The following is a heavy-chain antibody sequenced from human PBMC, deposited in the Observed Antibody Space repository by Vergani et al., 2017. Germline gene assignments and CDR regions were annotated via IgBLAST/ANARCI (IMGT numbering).Heavy chain of an antibody. Sequence: QITLKESGPTLVKPTQTLTLTCTFSGFSLSTSGVGVGWIRQPPGKALEWLALIYWDDDKRYSPSLKSRLTITKDTSKNQVVLTMTNMDPVDTATYYCAHEFWSGYYRNGACDIWGTGTMVTVSS. V-gene: IGHV2-5*02. CDR3: AHEFWSGYYRNGACDI. D-gene: IGHD3-3*01. J-gene: IGHJ3*02. CDR2: IYWDDDK. CDR1: GFSLSTSGVG.